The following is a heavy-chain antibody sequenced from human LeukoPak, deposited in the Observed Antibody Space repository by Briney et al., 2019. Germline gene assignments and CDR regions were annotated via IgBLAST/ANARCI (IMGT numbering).Heavy chain of an antibody. Sequence: SETLSLTCTVSGGSISSYYWSWIRQPPGKGLEWIGYIYYSGSTNYNPSLKSRVTISVDTSKNQFSLKLSSVTAADTAVYYCARHEGGAFDIWGQGTMVTVSS. V-gene: IGHV4-59*08. J-gene: IGHJ3*02. CDR1: GGSISSYY. CDR2: IYYSGST. CDR3: ARHEGGAFDI.